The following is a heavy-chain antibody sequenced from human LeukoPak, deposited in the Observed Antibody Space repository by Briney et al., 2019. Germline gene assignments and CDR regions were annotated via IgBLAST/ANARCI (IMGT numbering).Heavy chain of an antibody. CDR3: ARSVEWSFDY. D-gene: IGHD3-3*01. CDR1: GFTFDDYA. J-gene: IGHJ4*02. V-gene: IGHV3-9*03. CDR2: ISWNSGSI. Sequence: SLRLSCAASGFTFDDYAMHWVRHAPGKGLEWVSGISWNSGSIGYADSVKGRFTISRDNAKNSLYLQMNSLSAEDMALYYWARSVEWSFDYWGQGTLVTVSS.